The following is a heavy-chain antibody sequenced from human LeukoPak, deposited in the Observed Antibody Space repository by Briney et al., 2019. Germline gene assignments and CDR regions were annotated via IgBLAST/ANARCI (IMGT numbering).Heavy chain of an antibody. CDR1: GGSISSYY. CDR3: ARGRIAARPRGYYFDY. J-gene: IGHJ4*02. CDR2: IYYSGST. V-gene: IGHV4-59*12. D-gene: IGHD6-6*01. Sequence: SETLSLTCTVSGGSISSYYWSWIRQPPGKGLEWIGYIYYSGSTNYNPSLKSRVTISVDTSKNQFSLKLSSVTAADTAVYYCARGRIAARPRGYYFDYWGQGTLVTVSS.